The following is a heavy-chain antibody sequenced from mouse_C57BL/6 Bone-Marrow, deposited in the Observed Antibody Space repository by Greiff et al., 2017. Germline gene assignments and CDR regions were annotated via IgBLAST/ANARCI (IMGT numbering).Heavy chain of an antibody. CDR1: GFTFSSYA. Sequence: EVQGVESGAGLVKPGGSLKLSCAASGFTFSSYAMSWVRQTPEKRLEWVAYISSGGDYIYYADTVKGRFTISRDNARNTLYLQMSSLKSEDTAMYYGTRLGATSSVYAMDYWGQGTSVTVSS. J-gene: IGHJ4*01. D-gene: IGHD1-3*01. CDR2: ISSGGDYI. CDR3: TRLGATSSVYAMDY. V-gene: IGHV5-9-1*02.